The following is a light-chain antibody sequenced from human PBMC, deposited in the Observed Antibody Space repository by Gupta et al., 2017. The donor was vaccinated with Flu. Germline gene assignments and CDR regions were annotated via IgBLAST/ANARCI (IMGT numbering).Light chain of an antibody. CDR2: END. CDR3: GTWDSSLSTVV. CDR1: SSKIGNNY. J-gene: IGLJ3*02. V-gene: IGLV1-51*02. Sequence: GSSSKIGNNYVSWYQQFPGTAPKLLIYENDRRPSGVPDRFSGSKSGTSATLDITGLQTGDEADYYCGTWDSSLSTVVFGGGTKLTVL.